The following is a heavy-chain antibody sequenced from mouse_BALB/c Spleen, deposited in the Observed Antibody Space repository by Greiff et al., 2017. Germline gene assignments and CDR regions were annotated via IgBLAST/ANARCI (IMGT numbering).Heavy chain of an antibody. D-gene: IGHD1-2*01. Sequence: VQLQQSGAELVKPGASVKLSCTASGFNIKDTYMHWVKQRPEQGLEWIGRIDPANGNTKYDPKFQGKATITADTSSNTAYLQLSSLTSEDTAVYYCAQLRLYAMDYWGQGTSVTVSS. CDR1: GFNIKDTY. CDR2: IDPANGNT. V-gene: IGHV14-3*02. CDR3: AQLRLYAMDY. J-gene: IGHJ4*01.